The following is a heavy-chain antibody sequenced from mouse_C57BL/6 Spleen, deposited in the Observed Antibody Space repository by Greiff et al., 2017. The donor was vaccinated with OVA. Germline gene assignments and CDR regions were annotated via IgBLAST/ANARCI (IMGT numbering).Heavy chain of an antibody. D-gene: IGHD1-1*01. CDR3: ARGDGSSPYWYFDV. CDR2: IYPGDGDT. J-gene: IGHJ1*03. V-gene: IGHV1-80*01. CDR1: GYAFSSYW. Sequence: QVQLQQSGAELVKPGASVKISCKASGYAFSSYWMNWVKQRPGKGLEWIGQIYPGDGDTNYNGKFKGKATLTADKSSSTAYMQLSSLTSEDSAVYFWARGDGSSPYWYFDVWGTGTTVTVSS.